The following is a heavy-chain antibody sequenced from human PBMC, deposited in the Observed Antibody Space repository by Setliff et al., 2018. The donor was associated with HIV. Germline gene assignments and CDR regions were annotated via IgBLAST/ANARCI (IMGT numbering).Heavy chain of an antibody. D-gene: IGHD3-10*01. CDR2: INPNRGDT. V-gene: IGHV1-2*06. J-gene: IGHJ3*02. Sequence: GASVKVSCKASGYTFTGYFIHWVRQAPEQGLEWMGQINPNRGDTKSHHKFADRLIMSRDTSLTTVYMELTSLRSDDTAVYYCASVSSFNKIIREAFDIWGQGTLVTVSS. CDR1: GYTFTGYF. CDR3: ASVSSFNKIIREAFDI.